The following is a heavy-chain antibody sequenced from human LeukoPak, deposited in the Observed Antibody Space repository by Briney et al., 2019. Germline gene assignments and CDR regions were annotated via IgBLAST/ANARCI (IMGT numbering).Heavy chain of an antibody. J-gene: IGHJ6*02. V-gene: IGHV6-1*01. Sequence: SQTLSLTCAISGDSVSSNSAAWNWIRESPTRGLEWLGRTYYRSKWYDDYAVSVRSRISINPDTSKNQVSLQLNSVTPEDTAVYYCARERASHSNGWSPTYYYYGMDVWGQGTTVTVSS. D-gene: IGHD6-19*01. CDR1: GDSVSSNSAA. CDR3: ARERASHSNGWSPTYYYYGMDV. CDR2: TYYRSKWYD.